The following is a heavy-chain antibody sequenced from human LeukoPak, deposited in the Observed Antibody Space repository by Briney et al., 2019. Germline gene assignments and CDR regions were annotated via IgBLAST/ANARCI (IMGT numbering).Heavy chain of an antibody. Sequence: SQTLSLTCDISGDSVSSNSAVRNWIRQSPSRGLEWLGKTYYRSKWRDDSAVSVRGRVTITPDTSKNQFSLQLSSVTPEDTAVYYCARSGRYTFDYWGQGILVTVSS. V-gene: IGHV6-1*01. J-gene: IGHJ4*02. D-gene: IGHD1-26*01. CDR3: ARSGRYTFDY. CDR2: TYYRSKWRD. CDR1: GDSVSSNSAV.